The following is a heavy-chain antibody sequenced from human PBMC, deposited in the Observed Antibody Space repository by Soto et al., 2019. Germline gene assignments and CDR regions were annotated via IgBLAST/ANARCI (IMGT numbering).Heavy chain of an antibody. D-gene: IGHD6-13*01. CDR1: GYTFTSYA. J-gene: IGHJ6*03. CDR2: INAGNGNT. V-gene: IGHV1-3*01. Sequence: ASVKVSCKASGYTFTSYAMHWVRQAPGQRLEWMGWINAGNGNTKYSQKFQGRVTITRDTSASTAYMELSSLRSEDTAVYYCARDRGSSSWYGRETYYYYYYMDVWGKGTTVTVSS. CDR3: ARDRGSSSWYGRETYYYYYYMDV.